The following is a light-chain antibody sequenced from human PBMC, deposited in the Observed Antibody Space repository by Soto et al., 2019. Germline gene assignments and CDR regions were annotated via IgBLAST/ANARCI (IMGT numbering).Light chain of an antibody. V-gene: IGKV3-11*01. Sequence: EIVLTQSPATLSLSPGERATLSCRASQSVSSYLAWYQQKPGQAPRLLIYGASTRAAGIPDRFSGSGSGTDFTLTITRLEPEDFAVYYCQQRSNWPPWTFGQGTRWIS. CDR1: QSVSSY. CDR2: GAS. CDR3: QQRSNWPPWT. J-gene: IGKJ1*01.